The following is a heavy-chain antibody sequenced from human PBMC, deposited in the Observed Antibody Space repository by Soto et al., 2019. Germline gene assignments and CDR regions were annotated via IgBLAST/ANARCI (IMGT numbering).Heavy chain of an antibody. CDR2: IYYIGST. CDR1: GVPISTDYYY. CDR3: ASGTGVDGSHYLDV. J-gene: IGHJ4*03. D-gene: IGHD1-1*01. Sequence: SETLSLTCTVSGVPISTDYYYWTWIRQPPGKGLEWIGSIYYIGSTYSNWSLKSRVTISIDTSKNQFSLNLSSVTAADTAVYYCASGTGVDGSHYLDVWGRGTLVTVSS. V-gene: IGHV4-30-4*01.